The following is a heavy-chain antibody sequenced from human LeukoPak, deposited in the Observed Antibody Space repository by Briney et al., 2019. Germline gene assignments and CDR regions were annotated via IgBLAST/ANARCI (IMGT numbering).Heavy chain of an antibody. D-gene: IGHD3-22*01. CDR2: ISYDGSNK. CDR1: GFTFSSYA. V-gene: IGHV3-30-3*01. Sequence: GGSLRLSCAASGFTFSSYAMHWVRQAPGKGLEWVAVISYDGSNKYYADSVKGRFTISRDNSKNTLYLQMNSLRAEDTAVYYCARGGYDSSGYEYYFDYWGQGTLVTVSS. CDR3: ARGGYDSSGYEYYFDY. J-gene: IGHJ4*02.